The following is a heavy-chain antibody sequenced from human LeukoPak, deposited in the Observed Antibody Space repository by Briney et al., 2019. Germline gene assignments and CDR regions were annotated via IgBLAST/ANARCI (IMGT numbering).Heavy chain of an antibody. CDR1: GFTFSSYS. D-gene: IGHD3-3*01. CDR3: ARHAALRFLEWLLPTDY. J-gene: IGHJ4*02. V-gene: IGHV3-21*01. CDR2: SSISSSYI. Sequence: GGSLRLSCAASGFTFSSYSMNWVRQAPGKGLEWISSSSISSSYIYYADSVKGRFTISRDNAKNSLYLQMNSLRAEDTAVYYCARHAALRFLEWLLPTDYWGQGTLVTVSS.